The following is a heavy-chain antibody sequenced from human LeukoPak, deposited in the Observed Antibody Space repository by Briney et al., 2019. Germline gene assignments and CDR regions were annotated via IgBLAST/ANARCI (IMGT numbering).Heavy chain of an antibody. CDR2: IYHTGST. V-gene: IGHV4-30-4*01. D-gene: IGHD3-3*01. Sequence: SETLSLTCTVSGGSISSGDYYWSWIRQPPGKGLEWIGYIYHTGSTYYNSSLESRVTISLDTSKNQFSLKLSSLTAADTAVYFCAGNSDFSFVYWGQGTLVTVSS. CDR3: AGNSDFSFVY. J-gene: IGHJ4*02. CDR1: GGSISSGDYY.